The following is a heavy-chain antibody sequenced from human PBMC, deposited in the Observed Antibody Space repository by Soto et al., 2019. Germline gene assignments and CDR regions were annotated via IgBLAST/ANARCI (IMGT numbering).Heavy chain of an antibody. J-gene: IGHJ5*02. CDR2: ISSSSSYI. D-gene: IGHD3-10*01. V-gene: IGHV3-21*01. CDR3: ARAGEVLWFGELSGDWFDP. Sequence: GGSLRLSCAASGFTFSDYCMNWVRQAPGKGLEWVSSISSSSSYIYYADSVKGRFTISRDNAKNSLYLQMNSLRAEDTAVYYCARAGEVLWFGELSGDWFDPWGQGTLVTVSS. CDR1: GFTFSDYC.